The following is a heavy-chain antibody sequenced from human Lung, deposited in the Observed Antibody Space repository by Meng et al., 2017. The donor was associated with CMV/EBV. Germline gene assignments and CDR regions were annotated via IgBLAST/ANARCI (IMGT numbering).Heavy chain of an antibody. CDR1: GASIRSADYY. D-gene: IGHD3-10*01. CDR3: VREILAPINYYFDS. J-gene: IGHJ4*02. Sequence: SGASIRSADYYWSWIRQPPGKGLEWVGYIFYNGSTSYNPSLKSRLSISMDTSKNQFSLKLRSLTAADTAIYYCVREILAPINYYFDSWGQGTLVTVSS. CDR2: IFYNGST. V-gene: IGHV4-30-4*01.